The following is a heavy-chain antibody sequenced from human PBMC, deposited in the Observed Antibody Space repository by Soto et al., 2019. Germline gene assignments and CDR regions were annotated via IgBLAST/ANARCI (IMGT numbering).Heavy chain of an antibody. CDR1: GFTFSTYS. Sequence: GGSLRLSCAAFGFTFSTYSMHWVRQAPGKGLEYVSAINSNGGSTYHANSVKGRFTISRDNSKNTLYLQMGSLRAEDMAVYYCARGGSISSNWYLDCWGQGTLVTVSS. CDR3: ARGGSISSNWYLDC. D-gene: IGHD4-4*01. V-gene: IGHV3-64*01. J-gene: IGHJ4*02. CDR2: INSNGGST.